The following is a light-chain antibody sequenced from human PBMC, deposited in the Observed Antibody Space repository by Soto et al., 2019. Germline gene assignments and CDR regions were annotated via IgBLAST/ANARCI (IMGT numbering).Light chain of an antibody. CDR3: ASYAGPSSDV. J-gene: IGLJ1*01. CDR2: GLT. V-gene: IGLV2-23*02. Sequence: QSALTQPASVSGVPGQSITISCSGAAVPYQLVSWYQHQPGKAPKLILYGLTERPAGVPTRFSGFKSGTTASLAISGPRFEDEADYYCASYAGPSSDVFGTGTKLTVL. CDR1: GAAVPYQL.